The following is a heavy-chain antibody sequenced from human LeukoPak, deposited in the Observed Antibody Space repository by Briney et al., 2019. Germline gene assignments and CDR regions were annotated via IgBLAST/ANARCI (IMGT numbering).Heavy chain of an antibody. CDR2: ISGSSGRT. J-gene: IGHJ4*02. CDR3: AKDRFYDILTGYPDY. CDR1: GFTFSSFG. D-gene: IGHD3-9*01. Sequence: AGSLTLSCAASGFTFSSFGMSWVRQAPGKGLEWVSAISGSSGRTYYADAVKGRFTVSRDISKNTVSLEMNRLRADDTAMYHCAKDRFYDILTGYPDYWGQGTLVTVSS. V-gene: IGHV3-23*01.